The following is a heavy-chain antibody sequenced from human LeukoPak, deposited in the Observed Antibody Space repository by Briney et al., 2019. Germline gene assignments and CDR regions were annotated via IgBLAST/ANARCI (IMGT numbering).Heavy chain of an antibody. D-gene: IGHD2-2*01. CDR2: IIPILGIA. J-gene: IGHJ4*02. V-gene: IGHV1-69*04. Sequence: GASVKVSCKASGGTFSSYAISWVRQAPGQGLEWMGRIIPILGIANYAQKFQGRVTITADKSTSTAYMELSSLRSEDTAVYYCARDDCSSTSCYYAVWGQGTLVTVSS. CDR3: ARDDCSSTSCYYAV. CDR1: GGTFSSYA.